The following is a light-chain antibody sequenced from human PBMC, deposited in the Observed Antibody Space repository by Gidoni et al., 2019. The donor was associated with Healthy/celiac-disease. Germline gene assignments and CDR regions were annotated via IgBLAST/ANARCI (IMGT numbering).Light chain of an antibody. CDR1: QSVSLN. Sequence: EIVMTQSPATLSVSPGERATLSCRASQSVSLNLAWYQQKPGQAPRLLIYGASTRATGIPARFSGRGSGTEFTLTISSLQSEDFAVYYCQQYNNWPPLTFGGGTKVEIK. V-gene: IGKV3-15*01. J-gene: IGKJ4*01. CDR2: GAS. CDR3: QQYNNWPPLT.